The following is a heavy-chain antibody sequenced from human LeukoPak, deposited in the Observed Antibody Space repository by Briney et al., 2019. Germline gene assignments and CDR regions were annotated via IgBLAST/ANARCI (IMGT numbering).Heavy chain of an antibody. CDR1: GFTFSSYA. J-gene: IGHJ5*02. V-gene: IGHV3-64*01. Sequence: GGSLRLSCAASGFTFSSYAMYWVRQAPGKGLEYVSAISSNGGTTYYANSVRGRFTISRDNSKNTLYLQMGSLRAEDKAVYYCARSQLVDNWFDPWGQGTLVTVSS. D-gene: IGHD6-6*01. CDR3: ARSQLVDNWFDP. CDR2: ISSNGGTT.